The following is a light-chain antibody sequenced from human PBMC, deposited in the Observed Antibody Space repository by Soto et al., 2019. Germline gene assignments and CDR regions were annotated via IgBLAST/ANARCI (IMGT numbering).Light chain of an antibody. CDR1: QSLTNSF. CDR3: QQYGTSEII. CDR2: DTS. V-gene: IGKV3-20*01. Sequence: EIALTQSPGTLSLSPGERATLSCRASQSLTNSFMAWYQQKPGQAPRLLIYDTSSRASGIPDRFSGSGSGTDFTLTISRLETEDFAVFYCQQYGTSEIIFGQGTRLEIK. J-gene: IGKJ5*01.